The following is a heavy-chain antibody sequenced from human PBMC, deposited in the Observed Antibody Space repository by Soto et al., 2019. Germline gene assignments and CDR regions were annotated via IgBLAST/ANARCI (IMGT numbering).Heavy chain of an antibody. CDR3: AKASQWMPTAYFQH. Sequence: GGSLRLSCAASGFTFSSYAMSWVRQAPGKGLEWVSAISGSGGSTYYADSVKGRFTISXXXXXXTXYXQXXXLRAXDTAVYYCAKASQWMPTAYFQHWGQGTLDTVSS. J-gene: IGHJ1*01. V-gene: IGHV3-23*01. CDR1: GFTFSSYA. D-gene: IGHD6-19*01. CDR2: ISGSGGST.